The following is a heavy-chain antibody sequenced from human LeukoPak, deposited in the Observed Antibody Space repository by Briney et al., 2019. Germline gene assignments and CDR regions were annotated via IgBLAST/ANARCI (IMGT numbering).Heavy chain of an antibody. CDR2: INPNSGGT. D-gene: IGHD5-12*01. J-gene: IGHJ4*02. V-gene: IGHV1-2*02. CDR1: GYAFTGYY. CDR3: ANLMRGYSCYADY. Sequence: ASVQVSCKASGYAFTGYYMHWVRQAPGQGLEWMGWINPNSGGTNYAQKFQGRVTMTRDTSISTAYMELSRLRSDDTAVYYCANLMRGYSCYADYWGQGTLVTVSS.